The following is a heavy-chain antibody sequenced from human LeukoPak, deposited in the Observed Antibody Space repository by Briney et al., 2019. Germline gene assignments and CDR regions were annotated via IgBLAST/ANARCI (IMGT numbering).Heavy chain of an antibody. CDR3: GRWGVTTGLDR. CDR1: GFTFSSYG. Sequence: GGSLRLSCVASGFTFSSYGMNWVRQAPGKGLQWVSSIANTGGNTYYADSVRGRFTISRDNAQNSVNLQMNSLRGEDSAVYFCGRWGVTTGLDRWGQGTLVSVAS. J-gene: IGHJ5*02. CDR2: IANTGGNT. V-gene: IGHV3-21*01. D-gene: IGHD4-11*01.